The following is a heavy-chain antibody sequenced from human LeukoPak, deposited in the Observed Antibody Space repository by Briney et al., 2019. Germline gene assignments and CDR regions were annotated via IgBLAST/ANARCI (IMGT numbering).Heavy chain of an antibody. CDR2: IYPGDSDT. CDR1: GYMFTSYW. J-gene: IGHJ4*02. D-gene: IGHD2-2*02. CDR3: AIAGDSTTSCYRCFGY. Sequence: GESLQISCKGSGYMFTSYWIGWGRPVRGKGLEGMGIIYPGDSDTRYNPSCQGQVTISPDKSVSTAYLQWSSLKASDTAMYYCAIAGDSTTSCYRCFGYWGQGTLVTVSS. V-gene: IGHV5-51*01.